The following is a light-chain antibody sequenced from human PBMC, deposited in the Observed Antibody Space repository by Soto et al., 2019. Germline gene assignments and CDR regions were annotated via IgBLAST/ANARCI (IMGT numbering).Light chain of an antibody. CDR1: QSVSSY. Sequence: EIVLTQSPATLSLSPGERATLSCRASQSVSSYLAWYQQKPGQAPRLLIYDASNRATGIRARFSGSGSGTDFTLTISGLEPEDFAVYYCQQRSNWPPVTFGQGTRLEIK. J-gene: IGKJ5*01. CDR3: QQRSNWPPVT. V-gene: IGKV3-11*01. CDR2: DAS.